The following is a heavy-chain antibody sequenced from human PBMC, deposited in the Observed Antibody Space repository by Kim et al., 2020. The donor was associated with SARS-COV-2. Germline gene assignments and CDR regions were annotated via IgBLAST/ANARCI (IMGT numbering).Heavy chain of an antibody. V-gene: IGHV1-69*13. CDR3: ARDRWAWSGYYNLDY. J-gene: IGHJ4*02. D-gene: IGHD3-3*01. CDR1: GGTFSSYA. CDR2: IIPIFGTA. Sequence: SVKVSCKASGGTFSSYAISWVRQAPGQGLEWMGGIIPIFGTANYAQKFQGRVTITADESTSTAYMELSSLRSEDTAVYYCARDRWAWSGYYNLDYWGQGTLVTVSS.